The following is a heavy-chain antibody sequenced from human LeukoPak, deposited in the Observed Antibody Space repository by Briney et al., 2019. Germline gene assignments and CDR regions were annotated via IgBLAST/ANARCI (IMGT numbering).Heavy chain of an antibody. CDR1: AYTFTSNG. J-gene: IGHJ6*03. CDR3: ARDALGSSWYFGYYYYMDV. Sequence: ASVTLTFTASAYTFTSNGISWMRQPPGQGLELMGLTSAYNGNSNYAQKLQGRVTMTTDTSTSTAYMELRRLRSDDTGVYYCARDALGSSWYFGYYYYMDVWGKGTTVTVSS. V-gene: IGHV1-18*01. CDR2: TSAYNGNS. D-gene: IGHD6-13*01.